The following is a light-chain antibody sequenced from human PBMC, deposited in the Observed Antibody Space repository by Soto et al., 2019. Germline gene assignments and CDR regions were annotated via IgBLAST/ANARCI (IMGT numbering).Light chain of an antibody. CDR3: SSYTSSSTLVV. V-gene: IGLV2-14*01. CDR2: EVS. J-gene: IGLJ2*01. CDR1: SSDVGGYNY. Sequence: QSALTQPASVSGSPGQSITISCTGTSSDVGGYNYVSWYQQHPGKAPKLMIYEVSNRPSGVSNRFSGSNSGNTASLTISGRQAEDEADYYCSSYTSSSTLVVFGGGTKLTVL.